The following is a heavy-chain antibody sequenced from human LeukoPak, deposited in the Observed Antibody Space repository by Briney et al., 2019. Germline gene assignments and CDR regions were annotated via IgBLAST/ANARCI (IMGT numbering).Heavy chain of an antibody. CDR3: ARGTMTTVTTGENWFDP. CDR1: GFTFSSYW. CDR2: IKQDGSEK. D-gene: IGHD4-17*01. V-gene: IGHV3-7*01. Sequence: GGSLRLSCAASGFTFSSYWMSWVRQAPGKGLEWVANIKQDGSEKYYVDSVKGRFTISRDNAKNSLYLQMNSLRAEDTAVYYCARGTMTTVTTGENWFDPWGQGTLVTVSS. J-gene: IGHJ5*02.